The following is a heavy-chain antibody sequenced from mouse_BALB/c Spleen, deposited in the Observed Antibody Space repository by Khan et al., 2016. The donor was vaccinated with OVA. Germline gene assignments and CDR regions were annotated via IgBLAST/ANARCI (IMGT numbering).Heavy chain of an antibody. CDR1: GYSINSGYG. J-gene: IGHJ2*01. CDR3: ARTASIKY. Sequence: EVQLKESGREGGKKGQTLSRTGTVTGYSINSGYGWNWIRQFPGNKLEWMGYISYSGSTNYNPSLKSRISITRDTSKNQFFLQLNSVTTEDTATYYCARTASIKYLCQSTTLTVSS. D-gene: IGHD1-2*01. CDR2: ISYSGST. V-gene: IGHV3-1*02.